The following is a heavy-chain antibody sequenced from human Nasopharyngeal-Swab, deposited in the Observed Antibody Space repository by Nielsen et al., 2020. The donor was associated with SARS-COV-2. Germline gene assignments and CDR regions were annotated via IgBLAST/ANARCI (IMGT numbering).Heavy chain of an antibody. J-gene: IGHJ4*02. D-gene: IGHD6-19*01. CDR3: ARGDSSGWAFDY. Sequence: RQAPGKGLEWSGDIYYSGSTNYNPSLKSRVTISVDTSKNQFSLKLSSVTAADTAVYYCARGDSSGWAFDYWGQGTLVTVSS. V-gene: IGHV4-59*08. CDR2: IYYSGST.